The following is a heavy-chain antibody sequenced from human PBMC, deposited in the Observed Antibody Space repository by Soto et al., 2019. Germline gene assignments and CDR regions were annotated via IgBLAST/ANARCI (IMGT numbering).Heavy chain of an antibody. Sequence: SGPTLVNPTQTLTLTCAFSGFSLSSSGVGVGWIRQPPGKAPEWLALLYWNDDERYSPSLRSRLTITKDTPKTQVVLTMTNMDPVDTATYSCTHSQHLYDGSAGYFDFWGKGSLGTASS. CDR2: LYWNDDE. V-gene: IGHV2-5*01. CDR1: GFSLSSSGVG. J-gene: IGHJ4*02. D-gene: IGHD3-22*01. CDR3: THSQHLYDGSAGYFDF.